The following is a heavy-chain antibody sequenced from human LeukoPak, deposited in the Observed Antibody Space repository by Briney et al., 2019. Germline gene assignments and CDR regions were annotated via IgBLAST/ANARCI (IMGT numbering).Heavy chain of an antibody. Sequence: GASVTVSCKASGGTFSVYAINWVRQAPGQGLEWMGRIIPSLGGANYAQNFQGRVTFTADKSTLTAYMELSSLRSADTAVYYCARQRIAAPYDSWGQGTLVTVSS. CDR3: ARQRIAAPYDS. J-gene: IGHJ5*02. V-gene: IGHV1-69*04. D-gene: IGHD6-13*01. CDR1: GGTFSVYA. CDR2: IIPSLGGA.